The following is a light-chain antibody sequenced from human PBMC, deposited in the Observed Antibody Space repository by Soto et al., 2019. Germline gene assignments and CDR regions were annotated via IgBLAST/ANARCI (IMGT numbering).Light chain of an antibody. CDR1: QSVSGW. V-gene: IGKV1-5*01. J-gene: IGKJ1*01. CDR3: QQYESFSGT. Sequence: DIQMTQSPSALSASVGDRVTITCRASQSVSGWLAWYQQKPGKAPQLLIYDVSALVRGVPSRFSGSGSGTAFTLTISGLHPDDFATYYCQQYESFSGTFGPGTKVDIK. CDR2: DVS.